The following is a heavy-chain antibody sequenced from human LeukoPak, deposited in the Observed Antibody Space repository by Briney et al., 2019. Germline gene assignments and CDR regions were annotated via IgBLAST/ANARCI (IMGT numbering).Heavy chain of an antibody. V-gene: IGHV4-59*08. J-gene: IGHJ4*02. CDR2: IYYSGST. CDR1: GGSFSGYY. D-gene: IGHD6-13*01. Sequence: SETLSLTCAVYGGSFSGYYWSWIRQPPGKGLEWIGYIYYSGSTNYNPSLKSRVTISVDTSKNQFSLKLSSVTAADTAVYYCARSGIAADYFDYWGQGTLVTVSS. CDR3: ARSGIAADYFDY.